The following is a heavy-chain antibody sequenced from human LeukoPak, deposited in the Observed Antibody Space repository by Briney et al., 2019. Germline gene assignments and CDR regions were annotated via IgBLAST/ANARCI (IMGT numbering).Heavy chain of an antibody. CDR2: ISGNGSST. CDR1: GFTLSNYW. D-gene: IGHD1-20*01. J-gene: IGHJ4*02. CDR3: ARKYNWIFHFDF. Sequence: GGSLRLSCAASGFTLSNYWMHWVRQAPGRGLVWVSRISGNGSSTSYADSVKGRFTISRDNAKNTLYLQINSLRTEDTAVYYCARKYNWIFHFDFWGQGTLVTVSS. V-gene: IGHV3-74*01.